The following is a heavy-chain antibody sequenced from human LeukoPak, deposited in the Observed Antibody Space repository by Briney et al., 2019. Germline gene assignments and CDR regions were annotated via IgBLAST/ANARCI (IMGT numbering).Heavy chain of an antibody. Sequence: GGSLRLSCAASGFTFSSYAMSWVRQAPGKGLEWVSAISGSGGSTYYADSVKGRFTISRDNSKNTLYLQMNSLRAEDTAVYYCAKHTEIWYYYYGMDVWGQGATVTVSS. D-gene: IGHD1-14*01. V-gene: IGHV3-23*01. CDR3: AKHTEIWYYYYGMDV. J-gene: IGHJ6*02. CDR1: GFTFSSYA. CDR2: ISGSGGST.